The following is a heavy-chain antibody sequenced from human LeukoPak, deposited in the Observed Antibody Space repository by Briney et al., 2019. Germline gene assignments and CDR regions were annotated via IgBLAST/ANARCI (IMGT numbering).Heavy chain of an antibody. CDR3: ARHGANGHSYGAYLDY. Sequence: ASVKVSCKASGYTFTSYGISWVRQAPGQGLEWMGWISAYNGNTNYAQKLQGRVTMTTDTSTSTAYMELRSLRSDDTAMYYCARHGANGHSYGAYLDYWGQGTLVTVSS. J-gene: IGHJ4*02. CDR2: ISAYNGNT. V-gene: IGHV1-18*01. D-gene: IGHD5-18*01. CDR1: GYTFTSYG.